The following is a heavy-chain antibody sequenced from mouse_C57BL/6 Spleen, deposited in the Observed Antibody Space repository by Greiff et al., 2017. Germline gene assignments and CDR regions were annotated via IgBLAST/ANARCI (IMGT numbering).Heavy chain of an antibody. CDR1: GYTFTSYW. CDR3: ARAFYGSSCRDAY. CDR2: IDPSDSET. D-gene: IGHD1-1*01. Sequence: QVQLQQPGAELVRPGSSVKLSCKASGYTFTSYWMHWVKQRPIQGLEWIGNIDPSDSETNYNQKFKGKDTLPVDKSSSTAYMQLSSLTSEYSAVYYCARAFYGSSCRDAYWGQGTLVTVSA. J-gene: IGHJ3*01. V-gene: IGHV1-52*01.